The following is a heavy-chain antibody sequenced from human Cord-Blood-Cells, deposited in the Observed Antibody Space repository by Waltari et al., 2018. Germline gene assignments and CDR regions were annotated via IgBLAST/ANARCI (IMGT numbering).Heavy chain of an antibody. Sequence: QVQLQQSGPGLVKPSQTLSLTCAISGDSVSSNSAAWNWIRQSPSRGLEWPGRTYYRSKWYNDYAVSVKSRITINPDTSKNQFSLQLNSVTPEDTAVYYCARGPIGLLWFRELYGAFDIWGQGTMVTVSS. CDR1: GDSVSSNSAA. V-gene: IGHV6-1*01. D-gene: IGHD3-10*01. CDR3: ARGPIGLLWFRELYGAFDI. J-gene: IGHJ3*02. CDR2: TYYRSKWYN.